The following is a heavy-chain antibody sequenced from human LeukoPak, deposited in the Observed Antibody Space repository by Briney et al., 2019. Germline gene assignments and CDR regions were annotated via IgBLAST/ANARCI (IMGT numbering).Heavy chain of an antibody. D-gene: IGHD6-19*01. Sequence: SQTLSLTCVISGDSVSSNSAAWSWIRQSPSRGLEWLGRTYYRSKWYNDYAVSVKSRITINPDTSKNQFSLQLNSVTPEDTAVYYCARVGEQWLVFFDYWGQGTLVTVSS. CDR1: GDSVSSNSAA. CDR3: ARVGEQWLVFFDY. J-gene: IGHJ4*02. CDR2: TYYRSKWYN. V-gene: IGHV6-1*01.